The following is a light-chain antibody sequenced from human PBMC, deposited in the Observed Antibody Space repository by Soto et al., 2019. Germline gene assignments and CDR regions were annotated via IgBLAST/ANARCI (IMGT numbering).Light chain of an antibody. CDR1: QSVGTF. V-gene: IGKV3-11*01. CDR2: DAS. Sequence: IVLTQSPATLSLSPGERVTLCCRACQSVGTFLAWYQQKPGQAPRLLIYDASSRATGIPARFSGSGSGTDFTLTVSRLEPEDSAVYYCQQYGTSPINFGQGTRLEIK. CDR3: QQYGTSPIN. J-gene: IGKJ5*01.